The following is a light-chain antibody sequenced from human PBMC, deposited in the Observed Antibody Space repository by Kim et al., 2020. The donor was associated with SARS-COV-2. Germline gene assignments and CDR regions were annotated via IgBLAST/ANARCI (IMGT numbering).Light chain of an antibody. CDR1: ESVDSSK. Sequence: PGETATFSCRASESVDSSKLAWYQQKPGQAPRLLIFGASSRATGIPDRFSGSGSGTDFTLTISRLEPEDFAVYYCQQLGGSPPITFGQGTRLEIK. CDR2: GAS. J-gene: IGKJ5*01. V-gene: IGKV3-20*01. CDR3: QQLGGSPPIT.